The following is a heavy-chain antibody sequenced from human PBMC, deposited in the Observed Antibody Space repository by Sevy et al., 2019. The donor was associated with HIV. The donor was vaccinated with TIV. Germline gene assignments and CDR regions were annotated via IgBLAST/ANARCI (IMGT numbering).Heavy chain of an antibody. Sequence: SETLSLTCTVSGGSISSNNYYWSWIRQSAGKGLEWIGRIHTSGSTNYNPSLKSRVTMSVDTSRNQFSLKLRSVAAADTAVYYCASNILASITDDYYGMDVRGLGTTVTVSS. D-gene: IGHD5-12*01. V-gene: IGHV4-61*02. CDR1: GGSISSNNYY. CDR3: ASNILASITDDYYGMDV. CDR2: IHTSGST. J-gene: IGHJ6*02.